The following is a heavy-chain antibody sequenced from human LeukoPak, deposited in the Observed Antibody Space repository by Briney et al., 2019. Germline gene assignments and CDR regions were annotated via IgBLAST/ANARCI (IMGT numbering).Heavy chain of an antibody. CDR2: TYYRSKWYN. CDR3: ARDSGYDFIHYXXYMDV. J-gene: IGHJ6*03. Sequence: PSQTLSLTCAISGDSVSSNSAAWNWIRQSPSRGLEWLGRTYYRSKWYNDYAVSVKSRITINPDTSKNQFSLQLNSVTPEDAAVYYCARDSGYDFIHYXXYMDVWXXGTTVTVS. V-gene: IGHV6-1*01. CDR1: GDSVSSNSAA. D-gene: IGHD5-12*01.